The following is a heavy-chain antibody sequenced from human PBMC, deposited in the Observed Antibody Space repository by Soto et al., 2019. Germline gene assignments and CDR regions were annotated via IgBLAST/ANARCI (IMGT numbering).Heavy chain of an antibody. CDR1: GGSFSSYT. CDR2: IIPILGIE. J-gene: IGHJ6*03. D-gene: IGHD3-10*01. V-gene: IGHV1-69*04. CDR3: AREKGITIVRGAPYYYMDV. Sequence: SVKVSCKASGGSFSSYTISWGRQAPGKGVDWMGRIIPILGIEKYAQKFQGRVTITADKPTSTAYMELSNLRSEDTAVYYCAREKGITIVRGAPYYYMDVWGKGTTVTVSS.